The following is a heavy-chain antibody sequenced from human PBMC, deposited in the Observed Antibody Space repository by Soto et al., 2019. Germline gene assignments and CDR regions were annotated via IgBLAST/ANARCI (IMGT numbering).Heavy chain of an antibody. Sequence: QVQLQESGPGLVKPSETLSLTCTVSGGSVSSGSYYWSWIRQPPGKGLEWIGYIYYSGSTNYNPSLESRVTISVDTSKSQFSLKLSSVTAADTAVYYCAAYYYDSSGDWYSDLWCRGTLVTVSS. CDR2: IYYSGST. CDR1: GGSVSSGSYY. J-gene: IGHJ2*01. V-gene: IGHV4-61*01. CDR3: AAYYYDSSGDWYSDL. D-gene: IGHD3-22*01.